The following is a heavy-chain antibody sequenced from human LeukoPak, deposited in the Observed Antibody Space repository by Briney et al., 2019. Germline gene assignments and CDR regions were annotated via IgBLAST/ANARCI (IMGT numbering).Heavy chain of an antibody. CDR2: ISNNGGST. V-gene: IGHV3-64*01. J-gene: IGHJ4*02. CDR1: GFTFSRYR. Sequence: GGSLRLSCAASGFTFSRYRMHWVRQAPGKGLEYVSAISNNGGSTYYAKSVKGRFTISRDNSKNTLYLQMGSLRAEDMAVYYCARTSIAAREADYWGQGTLVTVSS. D-gene: IGHD6-6*01. CDR3: ARTSIAAREADY.